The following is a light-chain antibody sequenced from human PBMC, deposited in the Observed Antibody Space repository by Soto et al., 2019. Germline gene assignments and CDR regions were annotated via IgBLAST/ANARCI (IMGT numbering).Light chain of an antibody. J-gene: IGKJ4*01. Sequence: IVMTQSPATLSVSPGERATLSCRASQRVNIYLAWYQQKPGQAPRLLIFGSSSRATGIPARFSGSGSGTEFNLTISSLQSEDFAVYFCQQYDDWLRLTFGGGTKVEIK. CDR1: QRVNIY. CDR2: GSS. CDR3: QQYDDWLRLT. V-gene: IGKV3D-15*01.